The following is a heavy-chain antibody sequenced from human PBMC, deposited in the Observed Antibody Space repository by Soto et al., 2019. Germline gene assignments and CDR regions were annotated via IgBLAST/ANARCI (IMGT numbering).Heavy chain of an antibody. CDR1: VGSISSGDYY. J-gene: IGHJ4*01. CDR3: ASNYCDYVEVANYFDY. CDR2: IYYSGST. V-gene: IGHV4-30-4*01. D-gene: IGHD4-17*01. Sequence: QVQRQESGPGLVKPSQTLSLTCTVSVGSISSGDYYWRWIRQPPGKGLAWIGYIYYSGSTYYNPSLKSRVTISLDTSKNQFALKLSSVTASDTAVYYCASNYCDYVEVANYFDYWVPGTLVTVSS.